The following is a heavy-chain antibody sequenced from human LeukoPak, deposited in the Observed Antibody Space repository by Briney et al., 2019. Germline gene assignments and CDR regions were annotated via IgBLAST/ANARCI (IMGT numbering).Heavy chain of an antibody. CDR2: IAYDGSIK. Sequence: GGSQRLSCAASGLTFSSYAMQWARQAPGEGLEWVAVIAYDGSIKYYADSVKGRFTISTDISRSTLSLQMNSLRPEDTAGYYCGNRAAGIDYWGQGTLVTVSS. CDR3: GNRAAGIDY. V-gene: IGHV3-30-3*01. D-gene: IGHD6-13*01. J-gene: IGHJ4*02. CDR1: GLTFSSYA.